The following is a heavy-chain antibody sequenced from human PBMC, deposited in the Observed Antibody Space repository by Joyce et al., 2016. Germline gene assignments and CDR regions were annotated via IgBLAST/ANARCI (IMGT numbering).Heavy chain of an antibody. CDR3: ARDTAMATGYYYYGMDV. Sequence: QVQLVQSGAEVKKPGASVKVSCKASGYTFTNYYMHWVRQAPGQGLVWMGIINPSGGSTNSAKKFQGRVTMTRDTSTSTVYMELSSLRSEDTAVYYCARDTAMATGYYYYGMDVWGQGTTVTVSS. V-gene: IGHV1-46*01. D-gene: IGHD5-18*01. CDR1: GYTFTNYY. CDR2: INPSGGST. J-gene: IGHJ6*02.